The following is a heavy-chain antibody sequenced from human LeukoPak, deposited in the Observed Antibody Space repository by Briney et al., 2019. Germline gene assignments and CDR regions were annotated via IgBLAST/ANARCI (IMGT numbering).Heavy chain of an antibody. CDR3: AKGGKLLWFGFDY. J-gene: IGHJ4*02. D-gene: IGHD3-10*01. V-gene: IGHV3-9*01. CDR2: ISWNSGSI. Sequence: GRSLRLSCAASGFTFDDYAMHWVRHAPGKGLEWVSGISWNSGSIGYADSVKGRFTISRDNAKNSLYLQMNSLRAEDTALYYCAKGGKLLWFGFDYWGQGTLVTVSS. CDR1: GFTFDDYA.